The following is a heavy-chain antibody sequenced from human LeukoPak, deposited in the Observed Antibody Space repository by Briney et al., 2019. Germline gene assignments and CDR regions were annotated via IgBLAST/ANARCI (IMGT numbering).Heavy chain of an antibody. J-gene: IGHJ4*02. CDR2: IYIGGY. D-gene: IGHD3-22*01. Sequence: SETLSLTCTVSGDSISSSYWSWIRQPPGKGLEWIGFIYIGGYNYNPSLKSRVTMSVDTSKNQVSLKVNSVTAADTAVYFCARQPPDTASFDYWGRGTLVTVSS. CDR1: GDSISSSY. V-gene: IGHV4-59*01. CDR3: ARQPPDTASFDY.